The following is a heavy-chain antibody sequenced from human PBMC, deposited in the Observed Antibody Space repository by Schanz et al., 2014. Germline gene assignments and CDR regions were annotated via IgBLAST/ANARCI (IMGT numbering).Heavy chain of an antibody. CDR2: IYQSGTT. CDR3: ARPGGSSWSFAY. Sequence: QVQLQESGPGLVKPSETLSLTCTVSGGSISTYYWGWIRQPPGKGLEWIGSIYQSGTTYYSPSLKGRVPISVNISKTQYSLNLVSVTAADTAVYYCARPGGSSWSFAYWGLGRLVIVSS. CDR1: GGSISTYY. J-gene: IGHJ4*02. V-gene: IGHV4-39*01. D-gene: IGHD6-13*01.